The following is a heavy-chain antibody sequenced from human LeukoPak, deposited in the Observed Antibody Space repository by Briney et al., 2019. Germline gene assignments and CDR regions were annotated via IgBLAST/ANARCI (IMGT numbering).Heavy chain of an antibody. V-gene: IGHV5-51*01. CDR3: ARTTASSGYYIHSKDYYYYMDV. CDR2: IYPGDSDT. CDR1: GYSFTSYW. Sequence: AGGSLRLSCKGSGYSFTSYWIGWVRQMPGKGLEWMGIIYPGDSDTRYSPSFQGQVTISADKSISTAYLQWSSLKASDTAMYYCARTTASSGYYIHSKDYYYYMDVWGKGTTVTVSS. J-gene: IGHJ6*03. D-gene: IGHD3-3*01.